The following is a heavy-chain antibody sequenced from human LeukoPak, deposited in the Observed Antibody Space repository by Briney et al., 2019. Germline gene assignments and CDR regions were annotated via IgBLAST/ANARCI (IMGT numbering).Heavy chain of an antibody. J-gene: IGHJ6*02. CDR1: GFTFSDYY. Sequence: GGSLRLSCAASGFTFSDYYMIWIRQAPGKGLECVSYISSNGLTIYYADSVKGRFTISRDNSKNTLYLQMNSLRAEDTAVYYCARQSPRYYYYGMDVWGQGTTVTVSS. CDR3: ARQSPRYYYYGMDV. V-gene: IGHV3-11*01. CDR2: ISSNGLTI.